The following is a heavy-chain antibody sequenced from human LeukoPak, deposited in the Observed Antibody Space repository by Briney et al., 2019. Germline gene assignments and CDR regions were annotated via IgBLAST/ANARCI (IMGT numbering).Heavy chain of an antibody. CDR1: GFTFSNYM. D-gene: IGHD1-20*01. CDR3: LRDLNWSLDQ. Sequence: GGSLRLSCAASGFTFSNYMMHWVRQAPGKGLVWVSRIKGDGITITYADSVKGRFTISRDNAKNTLYLQMNSLRAEDTAVYYCLRDLNWSLDQWGQGALVTVSS. J-gene: IGHJ4*02. V-gene: IGHV3-74*01. CDR2: IKGDGITI.